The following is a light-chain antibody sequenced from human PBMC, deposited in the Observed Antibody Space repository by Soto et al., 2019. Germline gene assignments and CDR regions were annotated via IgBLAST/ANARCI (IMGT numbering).Light chain of an antibody. CDR1: QSVSSY. CDR3: QQRRM. Sequence: EIVLTQSPATLSLSPGERATLSCRASQSVSSYLAWYQQKSGQAPRLLIYDASNRATGIPARFSGSGSGTDFTLTISSLEPEDFAVYSCQQRRMFGQGTKVEIK. J-gene: IGKJ1*01. CDR2: DAS. V-gene: IGKV3-11*01.